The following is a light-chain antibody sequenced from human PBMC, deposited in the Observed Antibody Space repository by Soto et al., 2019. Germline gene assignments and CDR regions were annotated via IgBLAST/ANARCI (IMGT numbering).Light chain of an antibody. Sequence: QSVLTQPPSVSGARGQRVTISCTGSSSNIGAGYDVHWYQQLPGSAPKLLIYGNSNRPSGVPDRFSGSKSGTSASLAITGLQAEDEADYYCQSYDNSLSGLFGGGTKLTVL. CDR1: SSNIGAGYD. CDR2: GNS. V-gene: IGLV1-40*01. CDR3: QSYDNSLSGL. J-gene: IGLJ2*01.